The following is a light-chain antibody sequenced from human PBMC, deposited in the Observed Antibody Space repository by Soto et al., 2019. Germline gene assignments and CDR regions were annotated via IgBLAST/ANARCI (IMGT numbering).Light chain of an antibody. CDR1: QSISSW. J-gene: IGKJ1*01. Sequence: DIQMTPSPSTLSASVGDSVTITCRASQSISSWLAWYQQKPGNAPKLLIYDASSLESGVPSRFSGSGSATEFTLTISSLQPDDFATYYCQQYNNYWTFGQGTKGDIK. CDR3: QQYNNYWT. V-gene: IGKV1-5*01. CDR2: DAS.